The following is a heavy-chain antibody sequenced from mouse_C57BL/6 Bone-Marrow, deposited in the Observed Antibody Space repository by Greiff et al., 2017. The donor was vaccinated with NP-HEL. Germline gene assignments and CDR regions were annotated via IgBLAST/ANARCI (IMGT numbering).Heavy chain of an antibody. J-gene: IGHJ2*01. CDR1: GYTFTSYW. Sequence: QVQLQQPGAELVKPGASVKLSCKASGYTFTSYWMQWVKQRPGQGLEWIGEIDPSDSYTNYNQKFKGKATLTVDTSSSTAYMQLSSLTSEDSAVYYCARICFWGQGTTLTVSS. CDR2: IDPSDSYT. CDR3: ARICF. V-gene: IGHV1-50*01.